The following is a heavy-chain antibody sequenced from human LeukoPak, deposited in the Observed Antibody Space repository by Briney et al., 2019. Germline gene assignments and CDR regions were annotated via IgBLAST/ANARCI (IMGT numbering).Heavy chain of an antibody. J-gene: IGHJ3*02. CDR2: IYPGDSDT. Sequence: GESPKISCKGSGYSFISYWIGWVRQMPGKGLEWMGIIYPGDSDTRYSPSFQGQVTISADKSISTAYLQWSSLKASDTAMYYCARQRSYYDSSGYYYAFDIWGQGTMVTVSS. CDR3: ARQRSYYDSSGYYYAFDI. CDR1: GYSFISYW. D-gene: IGHD3-22*01. V-gene: IGHV5-51*01.